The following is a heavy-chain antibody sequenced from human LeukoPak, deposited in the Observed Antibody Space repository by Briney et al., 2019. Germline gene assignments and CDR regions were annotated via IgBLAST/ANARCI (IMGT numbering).Heavy chain of an antibody. CDR1: GDSISGSKYF. V-gene: IGHV4-39*07. CDR3: ASLFTIRLHYMDV. J-gene: IGHJ6*03. CDR2: FYSGGST. D-gene: IGHD3-10*01. Sequence: TSETLSLTCTVFGDSISGSKYFWGWIRQPPGKGLEWIGNFYSGGSTYYNPSLKRRVAISEDTSGKQFSLRLGSVTAADTAVYYCASLFTIRLHYMDVWGKGTTVTVSS.